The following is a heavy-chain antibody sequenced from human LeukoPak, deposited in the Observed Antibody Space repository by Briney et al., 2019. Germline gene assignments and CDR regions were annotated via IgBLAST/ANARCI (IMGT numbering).Heavy chain of an antibody. D-gene: IGHD6-13*01. V-gene: IGHV3-11*03. CDR2: ISSFSNFR. CDR1: GFTFSDYY. Sequence: GGSLRLSCAASGFTFSDYYMSWIRQAPGKGLEWVSHISSFSNFRSYADSVKGRFTISRDNAKNSLYLQVNSLRAEDKAVYYCARPTIAAAGNFEYWGQGTLVTVSS. CDR3: ARPTIAAAGNFEY. J-gene: IGHJ4*02.